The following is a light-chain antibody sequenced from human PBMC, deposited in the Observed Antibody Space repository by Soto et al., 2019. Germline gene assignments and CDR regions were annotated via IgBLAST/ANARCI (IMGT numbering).Light chain of an antibody. Sequence: EIVMTQSPATLSVSPGERATLSCRASQSIGSNLAWYQQKPGQGPRLLIYGASTRATGIPAWFSGSGSGTECTLNISSQQSEDVAVYYCQQYNNWPRTFGQGTKLDIK. J-gene: IGKJ2*01. CDR1: QSIGSN. CDR2: GAS. CDR3: QQYNNWPRT. V-gene: IGKV3-15*01.